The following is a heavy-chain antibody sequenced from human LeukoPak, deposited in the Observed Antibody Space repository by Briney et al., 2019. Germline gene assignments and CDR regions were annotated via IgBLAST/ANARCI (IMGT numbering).Heavy chain of an antibody. CDR3: LNYRS. CDR1: GGSFSCCY. J-gene: IGHJ5*02. D-gene: IGHD5-24*01. Sequence: SETLSLTCAVYGGSFSCCYWTWIRQPPGKGLEWIGEISQSGTTHYNPSLKSRLTISIDTSKDQFSLKLSPVTAADTAVYYCLNYRSWGQGTLVTVSS. CDR2: ISQSGTT. V-gene: IGHV4-34*01.